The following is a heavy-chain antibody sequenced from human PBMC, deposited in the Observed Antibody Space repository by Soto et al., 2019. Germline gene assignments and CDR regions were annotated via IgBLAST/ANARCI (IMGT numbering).Heavy chain of an antibody. D-gene: IGHD3-10*01. CDR1: GYSFTSYW. V-gene: IGHV5-51*03. Sequence: EVQLVQSGAEVKKPGESLKISCKGSGYSFTSYWIGWVRQMPGKGLEWMGIIYSPSFQGQVTISADKSISTAYLQWSSLKASDTAMYYCARRETMVRGVISSAGDYWGQGTLVTVSS. CDR2: I. CDR3: ARRETMVRGVISSAGDY. J-gene: IGHJ4*02.